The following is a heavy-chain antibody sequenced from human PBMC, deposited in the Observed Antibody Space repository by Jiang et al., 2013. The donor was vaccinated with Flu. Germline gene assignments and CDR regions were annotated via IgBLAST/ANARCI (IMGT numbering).Heavy chain of an antibody. D-gene: IGHD1-1*01. CDR1: GGTFSSYT. V-gene: IGHV1-69*04. Sequence: AEVKKDRGSSVKVSCKASGGTFSSYTISWVRQAPGQGLEWMGRIIPILGIANYAQKFQGRVTITADKSTSTAYMELSSLRSEDTAVYYCARDSPNWNDDLDFDYWGQGTLVTVSS. J-gene: IGHJ4*02. CDR2: IIPILGIA. CDR3: ARDSPNWNDDLDFDY.